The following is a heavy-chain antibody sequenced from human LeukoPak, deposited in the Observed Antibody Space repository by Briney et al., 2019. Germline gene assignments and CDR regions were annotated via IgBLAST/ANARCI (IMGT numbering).Heavy chain of an antibody. V-gene: IGHV1-2*02. CDR2: INPNSGDT. Sequence: GASVKVSCKASGYTFTDYYMHWVRQAPGQGLERMGWINPNSGDTNSAQKFQGRVTMTRDTSISTAYMEVSRLRSDDTAVYYCARDGNFDIWGQGTMVTVSS. D-gene: IGHD1-1*01. CDR3: ARDGNFDI. CDR1: GYTFTDYY. J-gene: IGHJ3*02.